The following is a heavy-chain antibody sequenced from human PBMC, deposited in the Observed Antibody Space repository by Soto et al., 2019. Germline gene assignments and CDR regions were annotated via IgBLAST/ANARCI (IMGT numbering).Heavy chain of an antibody. CDR2: IYYGGST. V-gene: IGHV4-31*03. Sequence: QVQLQESGPGLVKPSQTLSLTCTVSGGSISSGGYYWSWIRQHPGKGLEWIGYIYYGGSTYYNPSLNSRVTIAVDAPKNQFSLTLSSVTAADTAVYYCAWGYSYYDFWSGSPDGGWFDPWGQGTLVTVSS. J-gene: IGHJ5*02. D-gene: IGHD3-3*01. CDR1: GGSISSGGYY. CDR3: AWGYSYYDFWSGSPDGGWFDP.